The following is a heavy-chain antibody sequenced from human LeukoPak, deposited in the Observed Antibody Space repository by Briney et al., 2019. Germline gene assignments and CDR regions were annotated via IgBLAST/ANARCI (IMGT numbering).Heavy chain of an antibody. CDR2: ISRSSNYI. CDR3: ARGRTSYYDSHDAFDV. V-gene: IGHV3-21*01. Sequence: PGGSLRLSCAAAGFTFSTYRIDWVRQAPGEGLEWASSISRSSNYIYYADSVKGRFTVSRDNARNSVYLQMNSLRAEDTAMYYCARGRTSYYDSHDAFDVRGQGTLVTVSS. CDR1: GFTFSTYR. J-gene: IGHJ3*01. D-gene: IGHD3-22*01.